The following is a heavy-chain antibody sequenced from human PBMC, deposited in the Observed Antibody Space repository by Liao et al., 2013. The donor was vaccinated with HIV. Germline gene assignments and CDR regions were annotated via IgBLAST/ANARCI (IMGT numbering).Heavy chain of an antibody. Sequence: QVQLQESGPGLVKPSQTLSLTCTVSGGSISRGSYYWSWIRQPAGKGLEWIGRIYTSGSTNYNPSLESRVTISSDTSKNQFSLKLNSVTAADTAVYYCARAKWGMTFDYWGQGALVTVSS. CDR3: ARAKWGMTFDY. D-gene: IGHD7-27*01. CDR1: GGSISRGSYY. J-gene: IGHJ4*02. V-gene: IGHV4-61*02. CDR2: IYTSGST.